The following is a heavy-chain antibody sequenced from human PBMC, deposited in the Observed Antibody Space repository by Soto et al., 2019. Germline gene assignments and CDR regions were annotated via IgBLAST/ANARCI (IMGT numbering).Heavy chain of an antibody. J-gene: IGHJ4*02. CDR3: ARTRGYCSGGSCYPLDH. CDR2: INTATGDT. Sequence: QVQLVQSGAGVQKPGATANISCKASGYRFTAYDMHWVRQVPGQRLEWLGWINTATGDTKYSPSFQGRVTLSRDTSATTAYMEFSGLRFEDTAVYYCARTRGYCSGGSCYPLDHWGQGTLVTVSS. CDR1: GYRFTAYD. V-gene: IGHV1-3*04. D-gene: IGHD2-15*01.